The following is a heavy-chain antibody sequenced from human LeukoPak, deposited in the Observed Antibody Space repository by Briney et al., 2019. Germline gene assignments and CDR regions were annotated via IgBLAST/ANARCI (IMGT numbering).Heavy chain of an antibody. D-gene: IGHD6-19*01. CDR1: GDSVSSNNGA. CDR2: TYYRSKWYN. Sequence: SQTLSLTSAISGDSVSSNNGAWNWTRQYPTRGLEWLGRTYYRSKWYNDYAASIQGRITIKPDTSKNQFSLQLYSVTPEDTAVYYCARDVGTTGWHTFDYWGQGTLVTVSS. V-gene: IGHV6-1*01. J-gene: IGHJ4*02. CDR3: ARDVGTTGWHTFDY.